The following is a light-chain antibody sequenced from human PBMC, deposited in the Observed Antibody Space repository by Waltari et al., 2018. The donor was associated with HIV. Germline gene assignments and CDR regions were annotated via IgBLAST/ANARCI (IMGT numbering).Light chain of an antibody. CDR1: HSVNSNY. CDR2: GAS. CDR3: QQYGISPQT. V-gene: IGKV3-20*01. J-gene: IGKJ1*01. Sequence: EIVLTQSPGTLSLSPGERVTLSCRASHSVNSNYLAWYHQRPGQPPRLLIYGASKRATGIPDRISGSGSATDFTLTISRLEPGDLGVFYCQQYGISPQTFGQGTRVELK.